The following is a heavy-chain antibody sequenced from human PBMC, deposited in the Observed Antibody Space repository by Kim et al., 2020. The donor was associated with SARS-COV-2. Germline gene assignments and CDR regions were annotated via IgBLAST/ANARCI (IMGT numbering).Heavy chain of an antibody. CDR1: GFTFSSYS. CDR2: ISSSSSYI. Sequence: GGSLRLSCAASGFTFSSYSMNWVRQAPGKGLEWVSSISSSSSYIYYADSVKGRFTISRDNAKNSLYLQMNSLRAEETAVYYCARDLMDYDFWSGYQYYYYGMDVWGQGTTVTVSS. V-gene: IGHV3-21*01. D-gene: IGHD3-3*01. CDR3: ARDLMDYDFWSGYQYYYYGMDV. J-gene: IGHJ6*02.